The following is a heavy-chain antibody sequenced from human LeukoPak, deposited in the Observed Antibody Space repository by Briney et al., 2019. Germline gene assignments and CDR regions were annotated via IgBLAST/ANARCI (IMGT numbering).Heavy chain of an antibody. Sequence: GGSLRLSCAPSGFTSSAHYFDRVGRAPGKGLRGFSGLRSKAESYTTNYAAPVKGRFTISRDDSKNSLYLQMNSLKIEDSAVYYCVRGAKLRGDAFDIWGRGTAVIVSS. CDR2: LRSKAESYTT. J-gene: IGHJ3*02. D-gene: IGHD4-17*01. V-gene: IGHV3-72*01. CDR3: VRGAKLRGDAFDI. CDR1: GFTSSAHY.